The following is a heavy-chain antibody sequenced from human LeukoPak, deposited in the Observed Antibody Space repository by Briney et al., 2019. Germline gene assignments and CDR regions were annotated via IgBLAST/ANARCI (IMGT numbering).Heavy chain of an antibody. D-gene: IGHD4-17*01. CDR1: GGSISSGGYS. J-gene: IGHJ4*02. CDR3: ARDKGDYGDYVFDY. V-gene: IGHV4-30-2*01. CDR2: IYHSGST. Sequence: PSETLSLTCAVSGGSISSGGYSWSWIRQPPGKGLEWIGYIYHSGSTYYNPSLKSRVTISVDRSKNQFSLKLSSVTAADTAVNYCARDKGDYGDYVFDYWGQGTLVTVSS.